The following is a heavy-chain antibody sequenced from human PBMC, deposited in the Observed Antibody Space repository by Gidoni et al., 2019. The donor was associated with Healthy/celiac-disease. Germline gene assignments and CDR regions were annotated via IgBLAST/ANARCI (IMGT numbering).Heavy chain of an antibody. CDR1: GFTFSSYG. CDR3: AKEQYYDSSGYYYIDY. Sequence: QVQLVESGGGVVQPGRSLRLSCAASGFTFSSYGMHWVRQAPGKGLEWVAVISYDGSNKYYADSVKGRFTISRDNSKNTLYLQMNSLRAEDTAVYYCAKEQYYDSSGYYYIDYWGQGTLVTVSS. V-gene: IGHV3-30*18. CDR2: ISYDGSNK. J-gene: IGHJ4*02. D-gene: IGHD3-22*01.